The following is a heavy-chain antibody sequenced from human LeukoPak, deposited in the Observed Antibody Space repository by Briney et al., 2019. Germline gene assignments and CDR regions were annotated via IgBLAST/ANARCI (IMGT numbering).Heavy chain of an antibody. V-gene: IGHV3-30*04. CDR2: ISYDGSNK. Sequence: GRSLRLSCAASGFTFSSYAMHWVRQAPGKGLEWVAVISYDGSNKYYADSVKGRFTISRDNSKNTLYLQTNSLRAEDTAVYYCARGGCSSTSCYYFQHWGQGTLVTVSS. J-gene: IGHJ1*01. CDR3: ARGGCSSTSCYYFQH. D-gene: IGHD2-2*01. CDR1: GFTFSSYA.